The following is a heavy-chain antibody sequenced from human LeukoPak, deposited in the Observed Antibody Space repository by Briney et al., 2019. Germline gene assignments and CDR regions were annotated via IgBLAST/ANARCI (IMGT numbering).Heavy chain of an antibody. CDR2: INHSGST. CDR3: ARGLGSAAGTGRGIYFDY. D-gene: IGHD6-13*01. CDR1: GGSFSGYY. V-gene: IGHV4-34*01. J-gene: IGHJ4*02. Sequence: PSETLSLXCAVYGGSFSGYYWSWSRQPPGKGLEWIGEINHSGSTNYNPSLKSRVTISVDTSKNQFSLKLSSVTAADTAVYYCARGLGSAAGTGRGIYFDYWGQGTLVTVSS.